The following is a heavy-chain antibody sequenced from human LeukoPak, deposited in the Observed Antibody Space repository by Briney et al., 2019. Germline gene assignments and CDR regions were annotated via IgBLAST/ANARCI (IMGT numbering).Heavy chain of an antibody. V-gene: IGHV4-34*01. J-gene: IGHJ4*02. D-gene: IGHD6-13*01. CDR3: ARGRRAYSSSWYTY. CDR1: GGSFSGYY. CDR2: INHSGST. Sequence: KPSETLSLTSAVYGGSFSGYYWSWIRQPPGKGLEWIGEINHSGSTNYNPSLKSRVTISVDTSKNQFSLKLSSVTAADTAVYYCARGRRAYSSSWYTYWGQGTLVTVSS.